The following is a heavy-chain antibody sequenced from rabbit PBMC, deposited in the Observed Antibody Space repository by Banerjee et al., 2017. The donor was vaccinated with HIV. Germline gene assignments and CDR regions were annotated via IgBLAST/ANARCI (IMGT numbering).Heavy chain of an antibody. Sequence: QLKESGGGLVQPGGSLKLSCKASGFDFSRYYMSWVRQAPGMGLEWIGYIDPVVGSTYYATWVNGRFTISSDNAQNTVFLQLHSLTAADTATYFCARDLAGVIGWNFNLWGPGTLVTVS. J-gene: IGHJ4*01. V-gene: IGHV1S7*01. CDR1: GFDFSRYY. D-gene: IGHD4-1*01. CDR3: ARDLAGVIGWNFNL. CDR2: IDPVVGST.